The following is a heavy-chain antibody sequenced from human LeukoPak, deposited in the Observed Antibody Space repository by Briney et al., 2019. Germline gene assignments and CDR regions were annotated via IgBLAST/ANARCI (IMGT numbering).Heavy chain of an antibody. D-gene: IGHD5-12*01. J-gene: IGHJ4*02. CDR2: IWYDGSNK. CDR1: GFTFSTCG. V-gene: IGHV3-33*01. Sequence: PGGSLRLSCAASGFTFSTCGMHWVSQAPGKGLEWVAVIWYDGSNKYYIDSVRGRFTISRDNSRNTLYLQMNSLRAEDTAVYYCARGFDSGYDFGYWGQGTLVTVSS. CDR3: ARGFDSGYDFGY.